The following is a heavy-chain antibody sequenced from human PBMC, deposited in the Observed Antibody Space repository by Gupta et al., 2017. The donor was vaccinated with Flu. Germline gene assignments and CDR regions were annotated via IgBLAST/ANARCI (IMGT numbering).Heavy chain of an antibody. V-gene: IGHV3-21*04. CDR3: ARHPSGDGKDYFYYYMDV. D-gene: IGHD7-27*01. Sequence: IYYADSEKGRFTIARDNAKNSLYLKMNSLGVENTTVYYCARHPSGDGKDYFYYYMDVWGKGTTVTVSS. CDR2: I. J-gene: IGHJ6*03.